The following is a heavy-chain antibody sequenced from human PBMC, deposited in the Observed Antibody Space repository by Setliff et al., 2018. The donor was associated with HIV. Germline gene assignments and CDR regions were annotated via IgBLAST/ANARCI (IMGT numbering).Heavy chain of an antibody. CDR2: INPIFGTP. Sequence: ASVKVSCKASGGTFNIYSIHWVRQAPGQGLEWMGGINPIFGTPHYGQRFQGRVTITADESTSTAYMELNGLKFDDTAVYYCARMTDSSGWPFDSWGRGTLVTVSS. CDR3: ARMTDSSGWPFDS. V-gene: IGHV1-69*13. D-gene: IGHD6-19*01. CDR1: GGTFNIYS. J-gene: IGHJ4*02.